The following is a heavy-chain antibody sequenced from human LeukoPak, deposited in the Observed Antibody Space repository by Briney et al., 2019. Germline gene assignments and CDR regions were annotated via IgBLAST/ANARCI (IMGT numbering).Heavy chain of an antibody. D-gene: IGHD5-12*01. Sequence: PSQTPSLTCTVSGGSISGYYGTWIRQPPGKGLEWIGYIYYTGSTNYNPSLKSRVTFSVDTSKNQFSLRLNSVTPADTAVYYCARGDIAATINAFDMWGQGTMVTVSP. CDR2: IYYTGST. V-gene: IGHV4-59*01. CDR3: ARGDIAATINAFDM. J-gene: IGHJ3*02. CDR1: GGSISGYY.